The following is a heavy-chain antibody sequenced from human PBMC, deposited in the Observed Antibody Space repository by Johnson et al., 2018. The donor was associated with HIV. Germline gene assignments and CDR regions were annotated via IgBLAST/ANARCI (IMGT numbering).Heavy chain of an antibody. J-gene: IGHJ3*02. Sequence: VQLVESGGGLVKPGWSLRLSCAASGFTFSDYYMSWVRQAPGKGLEWVSVLFSGGSTYYADSVKGRFTISRDNSKNTLYLQINSLRAEDTAVYYCARACRDGYTCDAFDIWGQGTMVTVSS. V-gene: IGHV3-66*01. CDR2: LFSGGST. D-gene: IGHD5-24*01. CDR1: GFTFSDYY. CDR3: ARACRDGYTCDAFDI.